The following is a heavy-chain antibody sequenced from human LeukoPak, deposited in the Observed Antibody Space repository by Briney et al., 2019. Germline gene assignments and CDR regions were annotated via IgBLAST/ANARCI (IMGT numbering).Heavy chain of an antibody. CDR2: ISYDGSNI. Sequence: GGSLRLSCAASGFTFSSYAMHWVRQAPGKGLEWVAVISYDGSNIYYADSVKGRFTISRDNSKNTLYLQMNSLRAEDTAVYYCARPARRYCSSTSCYPGDYWGQGTLVTVSS. J-gene: IGHJ4*02. D-gene: IGHD2-2*01. CDR1: GFTFSSYA. CDR3: ARPARRYCSSTSCYPGDY. V-gene: IGHV3-30-3*01.